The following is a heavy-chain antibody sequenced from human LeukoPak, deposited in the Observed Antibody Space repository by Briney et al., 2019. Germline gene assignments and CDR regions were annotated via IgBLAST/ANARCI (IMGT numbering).Heavy chain of an antibody. J-gene: IGHJ6*02. D-gene: IGHD3-10*01. V-gene: IGHV3-11*01. CDR2: ISSSRSTI. Sequence: GGSLRLSCAASGFTFSDYYMSWIRQAPGKGLEGVSYISSSRSTIYYADSVKGRFTISRDNAKNSLYLQMNSLRAEDTAVYYCAKVSQYGSGSYYYYYGMDVWGQGTTVTVSS. CDR3: AKVSQYGSGSYYYYYGMDV. CDR1: GFTFSDYY.